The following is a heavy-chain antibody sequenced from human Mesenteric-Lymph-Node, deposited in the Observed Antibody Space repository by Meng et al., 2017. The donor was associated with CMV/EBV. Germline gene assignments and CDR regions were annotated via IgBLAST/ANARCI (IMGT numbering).Heavy chain of an antibody. V-gene: IGHV1-69*05. CDR1: GVTFTRYS. CDR2: IIPGSDTA. Sequence: SVKVSCKTSGVTFTRYSMHWVRQAPGQGLEWMGGIIPGSDTANYAQTFQGRVTITTDESTSTAYMELSSLRSEDTAVYYCARGRNYYYYYGMDVWGQGTTVTVSS. J-gene: IGHJ6*02. CDR3: ARGRNYYYYYGMDV.